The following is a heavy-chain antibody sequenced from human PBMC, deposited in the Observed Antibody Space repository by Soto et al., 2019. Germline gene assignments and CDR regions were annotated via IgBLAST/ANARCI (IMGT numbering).Heavy chain of an antibody. Sequence: QITLKESGPTLVKPTQTLTLTCTFSGFSLSTSGVGVGWIRQPPGKALEWLALIYWDDDKRYSPSLKSRLTITKDTSKTQLVLTMTNMDPVDTATYYCAHGAMTTVNFDPWGQGPLVTVPS. D-gene: IGHD4-4*01. V-gene: IGHV2-5*02. CDR1: GFSLSTSGVG. CDR2: IYWDDDK. CDR3: AHGAMTTVNFDP. J-gene: IGHJ5*02.